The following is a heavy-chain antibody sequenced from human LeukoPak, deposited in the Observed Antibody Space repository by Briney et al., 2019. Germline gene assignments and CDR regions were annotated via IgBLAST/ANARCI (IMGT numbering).Heavy chain of an antibody. V-gene: IGHV3-21*01. D-gene: IGHD6-6*01. Sequence: GGSLRLSCAASGFTFSSYAMSWVRQAPGKGLEWVSSISSSSSYKYYADSVKGRFTISRDNAKNSLYLQMNSLRAEDTAVYYCARHSSSSRYYYYMDVWGKGTTVTVSS. CDR2: ISSSSSYK. CDR1: GFTFSSYA. CDR3: ARHSSSSRYYYYMDV. J-gene: IGHJ6*03.